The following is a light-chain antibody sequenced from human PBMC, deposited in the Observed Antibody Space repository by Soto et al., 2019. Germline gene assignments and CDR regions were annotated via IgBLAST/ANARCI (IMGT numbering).Light chain of an antibody. V-gene: IGKV3-15*01. CDR2: GAS. CDR3: QQYNNWPPIT. Sequence: EIVMTQSPATLSVSPGERATLSCRASQSVSSNLAWYQQKPGQAPRLLIYGASTRATGIPARFSGSGSGTEFTLTISSLQAEDFSVYYCQQYNNWPPITFGPGTKVDIK. J-gene: IGKJ3*01. CDR1: QSVSSN.